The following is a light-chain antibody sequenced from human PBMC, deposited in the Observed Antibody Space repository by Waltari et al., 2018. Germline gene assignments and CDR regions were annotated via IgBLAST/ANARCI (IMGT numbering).Light chain of an antibody. CDR1: QSVFYRSHNKNY. J-gene: IGKJ1*01. Sequence: DIVMTQSPDSLAVSLGERATIDCKSSQSVFYRSHNKNYLAWYQHKPGQPPKLLFYWASTRESGVPDRFSASGSGTDFTLTINNLQAEDVAVYYCQQYYRSRTFGQGTKVEIK. CDR3: QQYYRSRT. V-gene: IGKV4-1*01. CDR2: WAS.